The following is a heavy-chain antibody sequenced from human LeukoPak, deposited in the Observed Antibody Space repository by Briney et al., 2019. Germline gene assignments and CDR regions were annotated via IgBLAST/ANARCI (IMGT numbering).Heavy chain of an antibody. J-gene: IGHJ3*02. D-gene: IGHD3-22*01. CDR1: GFTVSSNY. V-gene: IGHV3-53*01. Sequence: PGGSLRLSCAASGFTVSSNYMSWVRQAPGKGLEWVSVIYSGGSTYYADSVRGRFTISRDNSKNTLYLQMNSLRAEDTAVYYCARGRYEYYYDSSGSHGVDAFDIWGQGTMVTVSS. CDR2: IYSGGST. CDR3: ARGRYEYYYDSSGSHGVDAFDI.